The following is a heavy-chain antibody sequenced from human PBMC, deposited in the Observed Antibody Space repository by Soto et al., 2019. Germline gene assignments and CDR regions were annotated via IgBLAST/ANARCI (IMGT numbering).Heavy chain of an antibody. Sequence: GASVKVSCKASGYTFTSYYMHWLRQSPGQGLEWMGIINPSGGSTSYAQKFQGRVTMTRDTSTSTVYMELSSLRSEDTAVYYCARGYSSSWSDYGMDVWGQGTTVTVSS. CDR1: GYTFTSYY. J-gene: IGHJ6*02. CDR2: INPSGGST. CDR3: ARGYSSSWSDYGMDV. V-gene: IGHV1-46*01. D-gene: IGHD6-13*01.